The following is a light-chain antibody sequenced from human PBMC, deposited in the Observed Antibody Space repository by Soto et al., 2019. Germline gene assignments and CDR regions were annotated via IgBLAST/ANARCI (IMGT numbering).Light chain of an antibody. J-gene: IGKJ1*01. CDR2: TAY. CDR3: LQYGISPRT. V-gene: IGKV3-20*01. CDR1: HSVTNNY. Sequence: EIVLPQSPGTLSFSPGERATLSCRASHSVTNNYLAWYQQRPGQAPRLLIYTAYKRPTGVPDRFSGSGSGTDFTLSIRRLEPEDFAVYFCLQYGISPRTFGQGTKVDIK.